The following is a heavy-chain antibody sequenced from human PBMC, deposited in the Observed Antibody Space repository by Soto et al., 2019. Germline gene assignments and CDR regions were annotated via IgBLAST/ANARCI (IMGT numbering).Heavy chain of an antibody. D-gene: IGHD3-10*01. CDR3: ARDHGGPSLWRYYYYYYGMDV. CDR1: GDSVSSNSAA. J-gene: IGHJ6*02. Sequence: KPSQTLSLTCAISGDSVSSNSAAWNWIRQSPSRGLEWLGRTYYRSKWYNDYAVSVKSRITINPDTSKNQFSLQLNSVTPEDTAVYYCARDHGGPSLWRYYYYYYGMDVWGQGTTVTVSS. V-gene: IGHV6-1*01. CDR2: TYYRSKWYN.